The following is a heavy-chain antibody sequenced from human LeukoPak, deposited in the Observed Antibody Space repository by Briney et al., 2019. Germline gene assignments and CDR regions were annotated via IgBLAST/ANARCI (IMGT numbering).Heavy chain of an antibody. CDR3: ARVEYYDILTGYYTGFDY. V-gene: IGHV4-39*07. J-gene: IGHJ4*02. D-gene: IGHD3-9*01. Sequence: PSETLSLTCTVSGGSISSSSYYWGWIRQPPGKGLEWIGSIYYSGSTYYNPSLKSRVTISVDTSKNQFSLKLSSVTAADTAVYYCARVEYYDILTGYYTGFDYWGQGTLVTVSS. CDR1: GGSISSSSYY. CDR2: IYYSGST.